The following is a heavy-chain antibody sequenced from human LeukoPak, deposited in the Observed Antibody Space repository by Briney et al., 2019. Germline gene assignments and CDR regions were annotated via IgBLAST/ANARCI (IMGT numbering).Heavy chain of an antibody. D-gene: IGHD1-26*01. V-gene: IGHV3-7*01. CDR2: IQHDGKVK. CDR1: GFSISGYW. CDR3: GNQCRGGTCPEL. J-gene: IGHJ4*02. Sequence: SGGSLRLSCAASGFSISGYWMTWVRQAPGRGPERVGNIQHDGKVKNYVDSVRGRFTISRDNAKNSVYLQMTSLRAEDSAVYFCGNQCRGGTCPELWGQGTQVTVSS.